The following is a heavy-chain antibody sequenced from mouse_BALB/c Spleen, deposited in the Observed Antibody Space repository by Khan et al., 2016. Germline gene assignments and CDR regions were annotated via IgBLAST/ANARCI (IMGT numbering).Heavy chain of an antibody. V-gene: IGHV1S135*01. Sequence: VQLKESGPELMKPGASVKVSCKASGYSFTDYNMYWVKQSHGKSLEWIGYIDPYNGGTGYNQKFKGKATLTVDKYSSTAFMHLNSLTSEDSAVYYCARKDYETIWFAYWGQGTLVTVSA. CDR2: IDPYNGGT. CDR1: GYSFTDYN. CDR3: ARKDYETIWFAY. D-gene: IGHD2-4*01. J-gene: IGHJ3*01.